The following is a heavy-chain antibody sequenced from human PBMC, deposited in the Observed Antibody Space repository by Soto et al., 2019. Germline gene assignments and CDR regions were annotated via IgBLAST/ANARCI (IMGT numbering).Heavy chain of an antibody. CDR1: GGSISSYY. Sequence: SETLSLTCTVSGGSISSYYWSWIRQPPGKGLEWIGYIYYSGSTNYNPSLKSRVTISVDTSKNQFSLKLSSVTAADTAVYYCARLVGLVNVNDYYYMDVWGKGTTVTVSS. J-gene: IGHJ6*03. D-gene: IGHD3-9*01. CDR3: ARLVGLVNVNDYYYMDV. CDR2: IYYSGST. V-gene: IGHV4-59*08.